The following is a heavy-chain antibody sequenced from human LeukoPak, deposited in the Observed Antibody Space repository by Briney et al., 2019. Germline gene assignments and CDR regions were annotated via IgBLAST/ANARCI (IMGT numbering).Heavy chain of an antibody. V-gene: IGHV3-7*04. J-gene: IGHJ4*02. CDR1: GFTFTTYW. Sequence: GGSLRLSCAASGFTFTTYWMSWVRQAPGKGLEWVANIKQDGSEKYYMDSVKGRFTISRDNAKNSLYLQMSSLRAEDTAVYYCARVAAAVPNQWGQGTLVTVSS. CDR3: ARVAAAVPNQ. D-gene: IGHD6-13*01. CDR2: IKQDGSEK.